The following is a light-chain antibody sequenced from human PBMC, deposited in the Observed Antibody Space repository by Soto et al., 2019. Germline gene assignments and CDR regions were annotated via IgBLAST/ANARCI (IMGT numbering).Light chain of an antibody. CDR3: IQGTYWPPRT. CDR1: QSLLYSDGNTY. J-gene: IGKJ1*01. V-gene: IGKV2-30*01. Sequence: DVVMTQSPLSLPVTLGQPASISCRSSQSLLYSDGNTYLCWFQQMPGQSPRRLIYKVSIRDSGGPXXXSGTGXXTXXXXXXXXXEAEDVGXXYCIQGTYWPPRTFGHGTKVEIK. CDR2: KVS.